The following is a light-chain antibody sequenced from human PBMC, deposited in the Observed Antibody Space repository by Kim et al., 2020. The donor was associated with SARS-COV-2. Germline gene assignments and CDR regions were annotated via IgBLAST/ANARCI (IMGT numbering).Light chain of an antibody. Sequence: RVTISFTGTSSNIGAGYDVHWYQQLPGTAPKLLIYGNSNRPSGVPDRFSGSKSGTSASLAITGLQAEDEADYYCQSYDSSLSGVVFGGGTQLTVL. V-gene: IGLV1-40*01. J-gene: IGLJ2*01. CDR3: QSYDSSLSGVV. CDR1: SSNIGAGYD. CDR2: GNS.